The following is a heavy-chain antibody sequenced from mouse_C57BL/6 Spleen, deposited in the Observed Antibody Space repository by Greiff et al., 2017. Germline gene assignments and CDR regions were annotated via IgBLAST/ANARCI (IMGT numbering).Heavy chain of an antibody. Sequence: ESGPGLVKPSQSLSLTCSVTGYSITSGYYWNWIRQFPGNKLEWMGYISYDGSNNYNPSLKNRISITRDTSKNQFFLKLNSVTTEDTATYYCAKATTEYYYAMDYWGQGTSVTVSS. D-gene: IGHD1-1*01. J-gene: IGHJ4*01. CDR1: GYSITSGYY. CDR3: AKATTEYYYAMDY. V-gene: IGHV3-6*01. CDR2: ISYDGSN.